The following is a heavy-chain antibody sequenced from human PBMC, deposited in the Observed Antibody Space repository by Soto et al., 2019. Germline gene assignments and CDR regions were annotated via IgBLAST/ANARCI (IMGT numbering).Heavy chain of an antibody. CDR1: GGSVSSGSYY. J-gene: IGHJ6*02. D-gene: IGHD3-22*01. CDR3: ARANYYDSHDGMDV. V-gene: IGHV4-61*01. Sequence: TLSLTCTVSGGSVSSGSYYWSWIRQPPGKGLEWIGYIYYSGSTNYNPSLKSRVTISVDTSKNQFSLKLSSVTAADTAVYYCARANYYDSHDGMDVWGQGTTVTVSS. CDR2: IYYSGST.